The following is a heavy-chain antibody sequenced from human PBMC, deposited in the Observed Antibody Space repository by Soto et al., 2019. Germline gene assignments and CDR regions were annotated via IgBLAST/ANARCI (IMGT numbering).Heavy chain of an antibody. CDR1: KFSFSSYW. D-gene: IGHD6-13*01. CDR2: IDHDGSKT. V-gene: IGHV3-74*01. J-gene: IGHJ4*02. CDR3: VREPWGFSGTWYDY. Sequence: GGSLRLSCAASKFSFSSYWMHWVRQVPGKGPAWVSRIDHDGSKTEYADSVKGRFTISRDNTKNTLYLQMNSLRVEDTAMYYCVREPWGFSGTWYDYWGQGTLVTVSS.